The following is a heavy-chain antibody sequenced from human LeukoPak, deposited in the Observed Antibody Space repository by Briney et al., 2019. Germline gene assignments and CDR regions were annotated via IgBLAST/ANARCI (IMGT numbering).Heavy chain of an antibody. CDR2: ITLGGDP. Sequence: SETLSLTCSVSGASFSGVYWTWIRQSPGRGLEWIGEITLGGDPNYNPSLKSRVTVSLDTSNNQFSLYLTSVTAADTSVYYCARSAARDSFSTLVRRVYWFDPWGQGTLVTVSP. J-gene: IGHJ5*02. D-gene: IGHD6-13*01. V-gene: IGHV4-34*01. CDR3: ARSAARDSFSTLVRRVYWFDP. CDR1: GASFSGVY.